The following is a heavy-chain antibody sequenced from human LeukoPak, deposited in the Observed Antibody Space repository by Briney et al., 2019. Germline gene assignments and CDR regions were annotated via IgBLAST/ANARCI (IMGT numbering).Heavy chain of an antibody. J-gene: IGHJ4*02. V-gene: IGHV4-39*02. Sequence: SETLSLTCTVSGGSISSRPYYWGWIRQPPGKGLEWLGSFSYSGSTYYKPSLKSRVTISVDTSKNQFSLKLSSMTAADTAVYYCARDHYYYDSSGYYHPFDYWGQGTLVTVSS. CDR2: FSYSGST. D-gene: IGHD3-22*01. CDR3: ARDHYYYDSSGYYHPFDY. CDR1: GGSISSRPYY.